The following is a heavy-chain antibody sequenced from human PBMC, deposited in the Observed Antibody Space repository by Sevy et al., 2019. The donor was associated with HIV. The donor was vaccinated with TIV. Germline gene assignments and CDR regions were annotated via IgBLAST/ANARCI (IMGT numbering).Heavy chain of an antibody. Sequence: GGSLRLSCTVSGFIFSNFAMHWVRQAPGKGLEWVAVTSYDGSDKYYADSVKGRFTVSRDKSRNMRSLEMSSLIRDDTAVYYCARGENDDEVCQYWGQGTLVTVSS. D-gene: IGHD3-16*01. CDR1: GFIFSNFA. CDR2: TSYDGSDK. CDR3: ARGENDDEVCQY. V-gene: IGHV3-30*04. J-gene: IGHJ4*02.